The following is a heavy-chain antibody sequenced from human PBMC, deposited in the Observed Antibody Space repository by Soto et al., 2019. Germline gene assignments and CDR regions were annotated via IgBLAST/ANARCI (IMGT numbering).Heavy chain of an antibody. V-gene: IGHV2-5*01. J-gene: IGHJ5*02. CDR2: IYWNDEK. Sequence: ITLKESGPTLVKPTQTLSLTCTVSGFSLATVGEGVGWVRQPPGKALEWLALIYWNDEKRFSPSLESRLTITKDTSKNQVVLTMTNMNSVDTARYYCVHRGPWGSDRQGLFAPWGQGTLVTVSS. D-gene: IGHD3-16*02. CDR1: GFSLATVGEG. CDR3: VHRGPWGSDRQGLFAP.